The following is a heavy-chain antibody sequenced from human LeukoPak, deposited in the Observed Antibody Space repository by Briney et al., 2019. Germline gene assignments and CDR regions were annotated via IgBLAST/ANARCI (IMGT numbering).Heavy chain of an antibody. CDR2: INHSGST. J-gene: IGHJ4*02. CDR1: GGSFSGYY. D-gene: IGHD2-2*01. CDR3: ARGNFYCCSTSCYLTTFDY. V-gene: IGHV4-34*01. Sequence: PSETLSLTCAVYGGSFSGYYWSWIRQPPGKGLEWIGEINHSGSTNYNPSLKSRVTISVDTSKNQFSLKLSSVTAADTAVYYCARGNFYCCSTSCYLTTFDYWGQGTLVTVSS.